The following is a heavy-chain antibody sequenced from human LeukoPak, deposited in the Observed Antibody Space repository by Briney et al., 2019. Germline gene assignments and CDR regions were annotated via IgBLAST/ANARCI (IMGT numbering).Heavy chain of an antibody. CDR2: ISSTGTYT. Sequence: GGSLRLSCVGSGFTFSDYGIYWVRQAPGKGLEHVSAISSTGTYTCYANSVRGRFTISRDNSKNTLYLQMNSLRAEDTAVYYCAKRPRGNYLDPFDYWGQGTLVTVSS. V-gene: IGHV3-64*01. CDR1: GFTFSDYG. CDR3: AKRPRGNYLDPFDY. D-gene: IGHD3-10*01. J-gene: IGHJ4*02.